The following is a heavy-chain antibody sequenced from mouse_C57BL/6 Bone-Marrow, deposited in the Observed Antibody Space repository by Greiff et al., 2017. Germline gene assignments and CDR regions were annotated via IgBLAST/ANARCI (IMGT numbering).Heavy chain of an antibody. J-gene: IGHJ3*01. CDR2: IRSKSNNYAT. Sequence: EVQLVESGGGLVQPKGSLKLSCAASGFSFNTYAMNWVRPAPGKGLEWVARIRSKSNNYATYFADPVKDRFTISRDDSESMHYLQMNNLKTEDTAMYYCSWGDFANWGQRTLVTGSA. CDR3: SWGDFAN. V-gene: IGHV10-1*01. CDR1: GFSFNTYA. D-gene: IGHD3-3*01.